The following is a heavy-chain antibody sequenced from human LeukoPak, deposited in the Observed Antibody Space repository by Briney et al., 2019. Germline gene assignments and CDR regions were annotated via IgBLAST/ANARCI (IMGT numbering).Heavy chain of an antibody. CDR1: GFTFSSYG. D-gene: IGHD2-15*01. Sequence: PGGSLRLSCAASGFTFSSYGMHWVRQAPGKGLEWVAVIWYDGSNKYYADSVKGRFTISRDNSKNTLYLQVNSLRAEDTAVYYCVMSCSGGSCYSGLDYFDYWGQGTLVTVSS. CDR2: IWYDGSNK. V-gene: IGHV3-33*01. CDR3: VMSCSGGSCYSGLDYFDY. J-gene: IGHJ4*02.